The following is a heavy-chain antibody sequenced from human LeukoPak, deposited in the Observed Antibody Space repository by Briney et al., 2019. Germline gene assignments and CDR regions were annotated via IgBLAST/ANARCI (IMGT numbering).Heavy chain of an antibody. CDR3: ARDHYCSSTSCYTIFDY. D-gene: IGHD2-2*02. CDR1: GYTFTGYY. J-gene: IGHJ4*02. CDR2: INPNSGGT. V-gene: IGHV1-2*02. Sequence: ASAKVSCKASGYTFTGYYMHWVRQAPGQGLEWMGWINPNSGGTNYAQKFQGRVTMTRDTSISTAYMELSRLRSDDTAVYYCARDHYCSSTSCYTIFDYWGQGTLVTVSS.